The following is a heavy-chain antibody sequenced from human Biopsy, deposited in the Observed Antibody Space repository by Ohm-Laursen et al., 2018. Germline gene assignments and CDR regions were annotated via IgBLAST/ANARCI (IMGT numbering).Heavy chain of an antibody. CDR2: IVPMFGMA. J-gene: IGHJ6*02. D-gene: IGHD3-9*01. Sequence: SVKVSCKAAGDTFSSYEINWFRQAPGEGLEWMGGIVPMFGMANYAQKFQGRVTMTADESTTAAYMELSSLRSEDTAVYYCAPQAPRDPAILTGGYHYDMAVWGQGTTVTVSS. V-gene: IGHV1-69*13. CDR3: APQAPRDPAILTGGYHYDMAV. CDR1: GDTFSSYE.